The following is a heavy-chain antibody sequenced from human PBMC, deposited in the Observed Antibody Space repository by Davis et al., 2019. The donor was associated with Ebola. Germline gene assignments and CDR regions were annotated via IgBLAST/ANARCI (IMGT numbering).Heavy chain of an antibody. V-gene: IGHV3-15*01. Sequence: GESLKISCAASGFVFRNYVMSWVRQAPGKGLKWVGRLKSRTDGGTTDYAAPVKGRFTISRDDSKNTLYLQMNSLKTEDTAVYYCTTAIGGYSGYPGPFDYWGQGTLVTVSS. D-gene: IGHD5-12*01. CDR3: TTAIGGYSGYPGPFDY. J-gene: IGHJ4*02. CDR1: GFVFRNYV. CDR2: LKSRTDGGTT.